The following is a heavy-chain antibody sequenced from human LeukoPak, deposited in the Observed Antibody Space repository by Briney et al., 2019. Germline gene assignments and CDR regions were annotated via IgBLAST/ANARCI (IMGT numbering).Heavy chain of an antibody. Sequence: SETLSLTCAVYGGSFSGYYWSWIRQPPGKGLEWIGEINHSGSTNYNPSLKSRVTISVDTSKNQFSLKLSSVTAADTAVYYRARGGHSSSLYYFDYWGQGTLVTVSS. CDR1: GGSFSGYY. J-gene: IGHJ4*02. CDR2: INHSGST. V-gene: IGHV4-34*01. CDR3: ARGGHSSSLYYFDY. D-gene: IGHD6-6*01.